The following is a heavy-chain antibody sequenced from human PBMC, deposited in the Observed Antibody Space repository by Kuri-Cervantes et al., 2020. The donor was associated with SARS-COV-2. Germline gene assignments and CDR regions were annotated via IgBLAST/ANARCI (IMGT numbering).Heavy chain of an antibody. CDR1: GYTFTGYY. CDR2: INPNSGGT. J-gene: IGHJ6*03. CDR3: ARVTRYSSSSASDDYYYYMDV. Sequence: ASVKVSCKASGYTFTGYYMHWVRQAPGQGLEWMGWINPNSGGTNYAQKFQGRVTMTRDTSISTAYMELSRLRPDDTAVYYCARVTRYSSSSASDDYYYYMDVWGKGTTVTVSS. V-gene: IGHV1-2*02. D-gene: IGHD6-6*01.